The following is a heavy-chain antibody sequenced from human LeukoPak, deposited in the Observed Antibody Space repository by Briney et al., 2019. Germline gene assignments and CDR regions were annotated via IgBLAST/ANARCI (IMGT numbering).Heavy chain of an antibody. D-gene: IGHD3-9*01. CDR2: ISWNSGSI. CDR3: AKDITPYFDALLDY. CDR1: GFTFDDYA. Sequence: GGSLRLSCAASGFTFDDYAMHWVRQAPGKGLEWVPGISWNSGSIGYADSVKGRFTISRDNAKNSLYLQMNSLRAEDTALYYCAKDITPYFDALLDYWGQGTLVTVSS. V-gene: IGHV3-9*01. J-gene: IGHJ4*02.